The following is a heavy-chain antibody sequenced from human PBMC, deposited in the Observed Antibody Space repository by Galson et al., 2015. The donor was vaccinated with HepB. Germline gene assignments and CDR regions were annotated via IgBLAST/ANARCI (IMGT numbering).Heavy chain of an antibody. CDR3: ARGLRYFDWSIPLDY. J-gene: IGHJ4*02. CDR2: ISYDGSNK. Sequence: SLRLSCAASGFTFSSYAMHWVRQAPGKGLEWVAVISYDGSNKYYADSVKGRFTISRDNSKNTLYLQMNSLRAEDTAVYYCARGLRYFDWSIPLDYWGQGTLVTVSS. CDR1: GFTFSSYA. V-gene: IGHV3-30-3*01. D-gene: IGHD3-9*01.